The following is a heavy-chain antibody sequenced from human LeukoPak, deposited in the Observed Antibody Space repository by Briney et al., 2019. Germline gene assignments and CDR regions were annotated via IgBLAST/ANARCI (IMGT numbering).Heavy chain of an antibody. D-gene: IGHD3-10*01. CDR2: IIPIFGTA. J-gene: IGHJ4*02. CDR3: ARDKEYYFDY. Sequence: SVKVSCKASGGTFSSYAISWVRQAPGQGLEWMGRIIPIFGTANYAQKFQGRVTITTDESTSTAYMELSSLRFEDTAVYYCARDKEYYFDYWGQGTLVTVSS. CDR1: GGTFSSYA. V-gene: IGHV1-69*05.